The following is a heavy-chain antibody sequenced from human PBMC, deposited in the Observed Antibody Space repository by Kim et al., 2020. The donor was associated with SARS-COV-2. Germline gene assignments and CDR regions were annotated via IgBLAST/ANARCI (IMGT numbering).Heavy chain of an antibody. CDR2: ISGSGGST. CDR3: AKDLSPYYYDSSGYEFDY. J-gene: IGHJ4*02. CDR1: GFTFSSYA. V-gene: IGHV3-23*01. Sequence: GGSLRLSCAASGFTFSSYAMSWVRQAPGKGLEWVSAISGSGGSTYYADSVKGRFTISRDNSKNTLYLQMNSLRAEDTAVYYCAKDLSPYYYDSSGYEFDYWGQGTLVTVSS. D-gene: IGHD3-22*01.